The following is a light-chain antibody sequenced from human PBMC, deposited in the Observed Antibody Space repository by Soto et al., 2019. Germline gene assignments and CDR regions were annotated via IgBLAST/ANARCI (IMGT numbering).Light chain of an antibody. Sequence: DIQMTQSPSTLSASVGDRVTITCRASQSISTWLAWYQQKAGKAPKLLIYKASILESGVPSRFSGSGSGTEFTLTNSSLQTDDFATYYCQQYNTYWTFGQGTKVEIK. CDR3: QQYNTYWT. J-gene: IGKJ1*01. CDR2: KAS. V-gene: IGKV1-5*03. CDR1: QSISTW.